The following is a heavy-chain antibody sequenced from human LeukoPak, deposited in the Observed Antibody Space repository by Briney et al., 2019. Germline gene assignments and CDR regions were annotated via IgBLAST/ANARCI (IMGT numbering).Heavy chain of an antibody. CDR3: ARGGRLRRFFS. J-gene: IGHJ5*02. Sequence: PSETLSLTCAVYGGSFSGYYWSWIRQPPGKGLEWIGEINHSGSTNYNPSLKSRVTISVDTSKNQFSLKLSSVTAADTAVYYCARGGRLRRFFSWGQGTLVTVSS. D-gene: IGHD4-23*01. CDR2: INHSGST. V-gene: IGHV4-34*01. CDR1: GGSFSGYY.